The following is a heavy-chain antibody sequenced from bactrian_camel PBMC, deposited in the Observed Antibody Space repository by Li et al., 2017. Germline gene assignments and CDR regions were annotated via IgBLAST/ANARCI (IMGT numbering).Heavy chain of an antibody. J-gene: IGHJ4*01. V-gene: IGHV3S40*01. CDR2: IDVRGGKT. CDR1: GYSHTAAC. CDR3: AANPWSYCYTFDSGSIKY. Sequence: VQLVESGGGSVQTGGSLRLSCLVSGYSHTAACMGWYRLAPGKEREGVAAIDVRGGKTTIADSVTGRSTISKDRNTVHLQMHNLIPEDTAMYYCAANPWSYCYTFDSGSIKYWGEGTQVTVS. D-gene: IGHD1*01.